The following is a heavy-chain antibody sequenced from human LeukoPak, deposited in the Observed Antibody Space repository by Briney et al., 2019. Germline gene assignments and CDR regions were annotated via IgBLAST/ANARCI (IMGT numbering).Heavy chain of an antibody. V-gene: IGHV4-34*01. Sequence: SETPSLTSTVYAGTFSAYYWSWIRQPTGKRLEFIGTINHSRSTNYNTSRTSPITISVDPSKHQFSLTMSSVTAADTVVYYCARGTTYYYGSGSYYNDYWGQGTLVTVSS. CDR3: ARGTTYYYGSGSYYNDY. J-gene: IGHJ4*02. D-gene: IGHD3-10*01. CDR1: AGTFSAYY. CDR2: INHSRST.